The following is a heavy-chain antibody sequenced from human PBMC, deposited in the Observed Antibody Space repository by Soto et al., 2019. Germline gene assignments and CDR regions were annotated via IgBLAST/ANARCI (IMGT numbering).Heavy chain of an antibody. Sequence: SETQSLTCTVSEYYIRNGYDWGWIRQPPGKGLEWIGSIFHTGRTYYNPSLKTRVTMSVDTTKTHFPLNLRSVTAADTAVYFCAREPPSGNDYFDPWGQGTLVTVPQ. CDR1: EYYIRNGYD. V-gene: IGHV4-38-2*02. D-gene: IGHD1-1*01. CDR3: AREPPSGNDYFDP. J-gene: IGHJ5*02. CDR2: IFHTGRT.